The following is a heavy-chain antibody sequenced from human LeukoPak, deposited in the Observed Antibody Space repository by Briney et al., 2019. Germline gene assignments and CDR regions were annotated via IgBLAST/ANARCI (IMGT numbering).Heavy chain of an antibody. CDR1: GGSINHNY. V-gene: IGHV4-59*01. D-gene: IGHD1-14*01. Sequence: SETLSLTFTVSGGSINHNYWSWSRQPPGKGLEWIGYVYSNGNTNFNPSLKSRLTMSIDTSKNQFSLKVTSVTAADTAVYYRAGRTFHGPLYGTYWYLHVWGRGALVTVSS. CDR3: AGRTFHGPLYGTYWYLHV. J-gene: IGHJ2*01. CDR2: VYSNGNT.